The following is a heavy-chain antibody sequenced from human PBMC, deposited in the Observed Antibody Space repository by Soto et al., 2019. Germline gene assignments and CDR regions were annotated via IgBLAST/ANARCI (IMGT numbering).Heavy chain of an antibody. Sequence: PSETLSLTCSVSGGSISSSFWSWIRQPPGKELEWIGYISYSGSTTYNPSLKSRITLSVDTSKNQFSLRVASVTAADTAVYYCARGHRAMEYYYYYGMDVWGQGATVTVSS. CDR2: ISYSGST. J-gene: IGHJ6*02. CDR1: GGSISSSF. V-gene: IGHV4-59*01. CDR3: ARGHRAMEYYYYYGMDV. D-gene: IGHD5-18*01.